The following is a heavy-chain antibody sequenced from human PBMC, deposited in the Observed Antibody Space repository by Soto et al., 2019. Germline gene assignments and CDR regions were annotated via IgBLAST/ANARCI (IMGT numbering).Heavy chain of an antibody. CDR1: GDAITRHY. CDR3: VRNYGGNSQSFDL. Sequence: QVQLQESGPGLVKPSETLSLNCSVSGDAITRHYWSWIRQSPGKGLEWLGYFFHTGTALFNPSLSSRVTMSMDASKNQFSLKLTSVIPADTAVYFCVRNYGGNSQSFDLLGRGTLVTVSS. CDR2: FFHTGTA. V-gene: IGHV4-59*11. D-gene: IGHD4-17*01. J-gene: IGHJ2*01.